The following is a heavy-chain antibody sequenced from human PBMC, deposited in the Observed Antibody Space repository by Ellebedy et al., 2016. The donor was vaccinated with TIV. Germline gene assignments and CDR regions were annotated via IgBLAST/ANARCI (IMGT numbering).Heavy chain of an antibody. D-gene: IGHD5-24*01. CDR1: GYTFTDYG. J-gene: IGHJ4*02. Sequence: AASVKVSCKASGYTFTDYGVSWVRQAPGQGLEWMGWINTYNGNTKYAQKLRGRVTMTTDTSTSTAYMELRSLTSDDAAVYFCARERGGYKHFDYWGQGTLVTVSS. V-gene: IGHV1-18*04. CDR2: INTYNGNT. CDR3: ARERGGYKHFDY.